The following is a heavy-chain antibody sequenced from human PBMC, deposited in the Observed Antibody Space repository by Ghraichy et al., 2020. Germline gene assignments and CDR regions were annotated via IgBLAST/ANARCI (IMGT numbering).Heavy chain of an antibody. CDR3: VRFVSGSILTI. Sequence: LEWIGHVFNSGSTSYNVALKSRVTISVDTYKIQFSLQLSSVTAADTAVYYCVRFVSGSILTIWGQGTLVHVSS. D-gene: IGHD1-26*01. CDR2: VFNSGST. V-gene: IGHV4-39*01. J-gene: IGHJ4*02.